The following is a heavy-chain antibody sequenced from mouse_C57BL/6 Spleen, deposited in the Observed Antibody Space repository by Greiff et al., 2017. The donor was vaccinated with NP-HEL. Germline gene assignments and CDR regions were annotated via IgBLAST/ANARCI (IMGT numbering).Heavy chain of an antibody. CDR3: ARRLYYGYDGAMDY. CDR2: IDPSDSET. D-gene: IGHD2-2*01. Sequence: QVQLQQPGAELVRPGSSVKLSCKASGYTFTSYWMHWVKQRPIQGLEWIGNIDPSDSETHYNQKFKDKATLTVDNSSRTAYMPLSSLTSEDSAVYYCARRLYYGYDGAMDYWGQGTSVTVSS. V-gene: IGHV1-52*01. CDR1: GYTFTSYW. J-gene: IGHJ4*01.